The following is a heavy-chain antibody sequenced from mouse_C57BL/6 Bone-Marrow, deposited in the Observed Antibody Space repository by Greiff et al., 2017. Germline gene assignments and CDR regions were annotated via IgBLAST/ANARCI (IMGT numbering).Heavy chain of an antibody. Sequence: EVMLVESGGDLVKPGGSLKLSCAASGFTFSSYGMSWVRQTPDKRLEWVATISSGGSYTYYPDSVKGRFTISRDNAKNTLYLQMSSLKSEDTAMYYCARRGNEGFDYWGQGTTLTVSS. CDR3: ARRGNEGFDY. CDR1: GFTFSSYG. CDR2: ISSGGSYT. J-gene: IGHJ2*01. V-gene: IGHV5-6*01.